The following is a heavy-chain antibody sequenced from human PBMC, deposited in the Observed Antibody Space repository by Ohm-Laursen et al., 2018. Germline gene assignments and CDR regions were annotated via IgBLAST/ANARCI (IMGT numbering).Heavy chain of an antibody. D-gene: IGHD5-12*01. CDR3: VRAPREATNTEGFGTGFDP. CDR1: GFTFSSYE. V-gene: IGHV3-48*03. J-gene: IGHJ5*02. CDR2: ISSSGSTI. Sequence: SLRLSCSASGFTFSSYEMNWVRQAPGKGLEWVSYISSSGSTIYYADSVKGRFTISRDNAKNSLYLQMNSLRAEDTAVYYCVRAPREATNTEGFGTGFDPWGQGTLVTVSS.